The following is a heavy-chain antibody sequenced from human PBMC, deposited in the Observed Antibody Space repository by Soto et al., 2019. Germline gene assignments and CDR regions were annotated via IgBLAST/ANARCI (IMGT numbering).Heavy chain of an antibody. Sequence: SETLSLTCTVSGGSISSYYWSWIRQPPGKGLEWIGYIYYSGSTNYNPSLKSRVTISVDTSKNQFSLKLSSVTAAEPAVYYWARGGYYYGSGSPVTFDYWGQGTLVTVSS. J-gene: IGHJ4*02. CDR1: GGSISSYY. CDR3: ARGGYYYGSGSPVTFDY. D-gene: IGHD3-10*01. V-gene: IGHV4-59*01. CDR2: IYYSGST.